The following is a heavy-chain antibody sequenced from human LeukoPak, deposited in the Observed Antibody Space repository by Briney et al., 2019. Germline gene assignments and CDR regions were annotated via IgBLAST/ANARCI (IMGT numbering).Heavy chain of an antibody. CDR2: ISSSSSYI. CDR3: AKDDGGSNYFDY. Sequence: GGSLRLSCAASGFTFSSYSMNWVRQAPGKGLEWVSSISSSSSYIYYADSVKGRFTISRDNAKNSLYLQMNSLRAEDTAVYYCAKDDGGSNYFDYWGQGTLVTVSS. D-gene: IGHD4-23*01. J-gene: IGHJ4*02. V-gene: IGHV3-21*01. CDR1: GFTFSSYS.